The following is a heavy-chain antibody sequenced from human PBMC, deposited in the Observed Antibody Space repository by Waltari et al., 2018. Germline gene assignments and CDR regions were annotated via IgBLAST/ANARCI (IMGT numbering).Heavy chain of an antibody. D-gene: IGHD4-17*01. Sequence: EVQLVESGGGLVQPGGSLRLSCAASGFTYSMYWMHWVRQAPGKGLVWVSRSNSEGGSTSYADSVKGRFTISKDNAKNTVYLQMNSLRAEDTAIYYCARGARRTTVTTGWWYFDLWGRGTLGTVSS. V-gene: IGHV3-74*01. CDR3: ARGARRTTVTTGWWYFDL. J-gene: IGHJ2*01. CDR1: GFTYSMYW. CDR2: SNSEGGST.